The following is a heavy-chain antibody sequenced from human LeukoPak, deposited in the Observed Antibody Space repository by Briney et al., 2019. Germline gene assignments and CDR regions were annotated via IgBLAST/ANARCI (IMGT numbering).Heavy chain of an antibody. CDR3: ARGDGSGSYSYFDY. J-gene: IGHJ4*02. CDR2: INHSGST. Sequence: SETLSLTCAVYGGSFSGYYWSWIRLPPGKGLEWIGEINHSGSTNYNPSLKSRVTISVDTSKNQFSLKLSSVTAADTAVYYCARGDGSGSYSYFDYWGQGTLVTVSS. V-gene: IGHV4-34*01. D-gene: IGHD3-10*01. CDR1: GGSFSGYY.